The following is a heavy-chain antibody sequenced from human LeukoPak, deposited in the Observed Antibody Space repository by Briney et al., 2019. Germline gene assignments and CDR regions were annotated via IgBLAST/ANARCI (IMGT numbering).Heavy chain of an antibody. D-gene: IGHD3-3*01. CDR1: GGSISSSSSY. CDR3: ARHVNDFWSDYYTTFDY. Sequence: SETLSLTCTVSGGSISSSSSYWGWIRQPPGKGLEWVGSIYYSGSTYYNPSLKSRLTLSVDPSQNQFSLKLSSVTAADTAVYYCARHVNDFWSDYYTTFDYWGQGTLVTVSS. V-gene: IGHV4-39*01. J-gene: IGHJ4*02. CDR2: IYYSGST.